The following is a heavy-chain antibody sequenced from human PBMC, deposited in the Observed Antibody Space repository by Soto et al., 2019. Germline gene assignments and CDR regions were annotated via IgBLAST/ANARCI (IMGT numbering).Heavy chain of an antibody. CDR2: IRSKANSYAT. V-gene: IGHV3-73*02. CDR3: TRGGGSSASYYYYLDV. CDR1: GFNFSGSA. J-gene: IGHJ6*03. D-gene: IGHD3-16*01. Sequence: EVQLVESGGGLVQPGGSLKLFCAASGFNFSGSAMHWVRQASGKGLEWVGRIRSKANSYATAYAASVKGRFTISRDDSKNTAFLQMNSLKTEDTAVYYCTRGGGSSASYYYYLDVWGKGTTVTVSS.